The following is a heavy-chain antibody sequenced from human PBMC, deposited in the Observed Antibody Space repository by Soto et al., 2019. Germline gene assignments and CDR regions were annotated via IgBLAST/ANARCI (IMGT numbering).Heavy chain of an antibody. CDR2: ISGSGGST. Sequence: GGSLRLSCAASGFTFSSYAMSWVRQAPGKGLEWVSAISGSGGSTYYADSVKGRFTISRDNSKNTLYLQMNSLRAEDTAVYYWAKLCSGSYYLFYYYYYMDVWGKGTTVTVSS. V-gene: IGHV3-23*01. D-gene: IGHD3-10*02. J-gene: IGHJ6*03. CDR1: GFTFSSYA. CDR3: AKLCSGSYYLFYYYYYMDV.